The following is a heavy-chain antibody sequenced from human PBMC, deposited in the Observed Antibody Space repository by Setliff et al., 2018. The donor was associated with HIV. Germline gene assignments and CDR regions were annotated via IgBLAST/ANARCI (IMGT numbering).Heavy chain of an antibody. D-gene: IGHD6-13*01. Sequence: SETLSLTCAVSGGSINTSNTYWGWIRQPPGKGLEWIGSIYFTGTTYYNRSLKSRVTISVDTSKNQFSLKLSSVTAADTAIFYCASIAATGSFFIGYMDVWGKGTTVTVSS. CDR2: IYFTGTT. CDR3: ASIAATGSFFIGYMDV. CDR1: GGSINTSNTY. V-gene: IGHV4-39*01. J-gene: IGHJ6*03.